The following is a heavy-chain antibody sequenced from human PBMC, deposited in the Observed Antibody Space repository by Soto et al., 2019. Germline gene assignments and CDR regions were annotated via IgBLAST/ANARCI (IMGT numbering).Heavy chain of an antibody. CDR2: IYYSGST. V-gene: IGHV4-61*08. J-gene: IGHJ4*02. Sequence: QVQLQESGPGLVKPSETLSLTCTVSGGSVSGDGYYWSWIRQPPGKGLEWIGYIYYSGSTNYNPSLKSRVTISVDTSKNQFSLKLRSVTAADTAIYYCTKDNGWYYYWGQGTLVTVSS. CDR3: TKDNGWYYY. D-gene: IGHD6-19*01. CDR1: GGSVSGDGYY.